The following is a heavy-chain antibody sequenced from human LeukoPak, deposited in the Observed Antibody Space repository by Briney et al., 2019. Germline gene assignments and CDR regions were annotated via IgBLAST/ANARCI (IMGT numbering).Heavy chain of an antibody. CDR1: GYTFTSYD. V-gene: IGHV1-8*01. CDR2: MNPNSGNT. Sequence: GASVTVSCKASGYTFTSYDINWVRQATGQGLEWMGWMNPNSGNTGYAQKFQGRVTMTRNTSISTAYMELSSLRSEDTAVYYCASTTSLTIFGVVIYYYYGMDVWGQGTTVTVSS. CDR3: ASTTSLTIFGVVIYYYYGMDV. J-gene: IGHJ6*02. D-gene: IGHD3-3*01.